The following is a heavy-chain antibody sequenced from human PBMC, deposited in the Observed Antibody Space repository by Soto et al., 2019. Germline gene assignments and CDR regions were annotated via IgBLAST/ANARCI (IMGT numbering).Heavy chain of an antibody. V-gene: IGHV3-48*03. CDR1: GFTFSSYE. Sequence: EVQLVESGGGLVQPGGSLRLSCAASGFTFSSYEMKWVRQAPGKGLEWISYISNSGSTIYYADSVKGRFTISRDNAKNSLYLQMISLRAEDTAVYYCARAGKWNQGYYYYGLDVWGQGTTVTVSS. CDR3: ARAGKWNQGYYYYGLDV. CDR2: ISNSGSTI. J-gene: IGHJ6*02. D-gene: IGHD1-20*01.